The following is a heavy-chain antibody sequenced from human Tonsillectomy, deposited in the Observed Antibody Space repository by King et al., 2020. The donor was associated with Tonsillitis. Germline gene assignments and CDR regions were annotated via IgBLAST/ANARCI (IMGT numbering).Heavy chain of an antibody. D-gene: IGHD7-27*01. CDR1: QFTFSRFG. V-gene: IGHV3-23*04. Sequence: VQLVESGGAFVQPGGSLRLSCAASQFTFSRFGMTWVRQAPGKGLECVAAINGRGDTTYYAESVKGRFTVSRDNSMNTMYVEMNSLRVQDTAVYYCAKGLDVWGPYGLDVWGQGTTVTVAS. CDR3: AKGLDVWGPYGLDV. CDR2: INGRGDTT. J-gene: IGHJ6*02.